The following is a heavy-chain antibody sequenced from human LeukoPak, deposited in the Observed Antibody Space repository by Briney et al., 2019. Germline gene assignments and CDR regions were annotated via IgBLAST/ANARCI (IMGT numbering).Heavy chain of an antibody. Sequence: SENLSLTCTVSAASISSGLYYWRCLRQPAERGLEWIARISTSCSGSSNYHPTLKSRVTISVDTSKNQFSLKLGSVTAADTAVYFCASSNWLRDANFDSWGQGTLVTVSS. J-gene: IGHJ4*02. CDR3: ASSNWLRDANFDS. CDR2: ISTSCSGSS. D-gene: IGHD6-13*01. V-gene: IGHV4-61*02. CDR1: AASISSGLYY.